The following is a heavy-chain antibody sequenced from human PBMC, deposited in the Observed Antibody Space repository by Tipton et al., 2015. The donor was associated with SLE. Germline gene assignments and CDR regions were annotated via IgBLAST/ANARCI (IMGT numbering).Heavy chain of an antibody. CDR3: AKCSNYGLDS. V-gene: IGHV3-23*01. Sequence: GSLRLSCVASGFTFSSYAMSWVRQAPGKGLEWVSTIDNSGGRTYYADSVRGRFTISRDQSKDTLYLQVNNLRAEDTAIYYCAKCSNYGLDSWGQGTLVTVSS. J-gene: IGHJ4*02. D-gene: IGHD4-11*01. CDR2: IDNSGGRT. CDR1: GFTFSSYA.